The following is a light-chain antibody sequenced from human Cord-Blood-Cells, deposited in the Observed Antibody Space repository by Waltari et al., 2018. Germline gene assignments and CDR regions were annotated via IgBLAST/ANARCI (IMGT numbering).Light chain of an antibody. V-gene: IGKV1-39*01. CDR1: QSISSY. CDR3: QQSYSTPLT. J-gene: IGKJ4*01. Sequence: DIQMTQSPSSLSASVGDRLTITCRASQSISSYLNWYQQKPGKAPKLLIYAASSLQSGVPSRCSGSGAGTDFTVTISSLQPEDFATYYCQQSYSTPLTFGGGTKVEIK. CDR2: AAS.